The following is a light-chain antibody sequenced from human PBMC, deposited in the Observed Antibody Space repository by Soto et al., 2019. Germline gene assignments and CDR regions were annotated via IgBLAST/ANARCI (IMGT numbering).Light chain of an antibody. Sequence: EIVLTQSPAPLSVSPGERATLSCRASQSVSSNLAWYQQKPGQPPRLIIYDISTRATGIPTRFSGSGSGTECTLTISSLQSEDVAVYYCQQYNSWPLTFGGGTKVDIK. J-gene: IGKJ4*01. CDR3: QQYNSWPLT. CDR2: DIS. CDR1: QSVSSN. V-gene: IGKV3D-15*01.